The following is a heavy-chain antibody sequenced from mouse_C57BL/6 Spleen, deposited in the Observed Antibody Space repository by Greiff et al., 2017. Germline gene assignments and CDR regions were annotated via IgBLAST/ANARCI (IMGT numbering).Heavy chain of an antibody. J-gene: IGHJ2*01. CDR1: GFTFSSYA. Sequence: EVQRVESGGGLVKPGGSLKLSCAASGFTFSSYAMSWVRQTPEKRLEWVATISDGGSYTYYPDNVKGRFTISRDNAKNNLYLQMSHLKSEDTAMYYRARDYSNFYFDYWGQGTTLTVSS. CDR3: ARDYSNFYFDY. D-gene: IGHD2-5*01. CDR2: ISDGGSYT. V-gene: IGHV5-4*01.